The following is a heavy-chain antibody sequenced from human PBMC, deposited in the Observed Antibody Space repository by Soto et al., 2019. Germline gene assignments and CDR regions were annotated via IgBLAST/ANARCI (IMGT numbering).Heavy chain of an antibody. CDR1: GYTFTSYY. Sequence: QVQLVQSGAEVKKPGASVKVSCKASGYTFTSYYMHWVRQAPGQGLEWMGIINPSGGSTSYAQKFHGRVTMTRDTSTSTVYMELSSLRSEDTAVYYCARGRVVAATRAPTVTNSRRLEYWGQGTLVTVSS. CDR3: ARGRVVAATRAPTVTNSRRLEY. J-gene: IGHJ4*02. D-gene: IGHD2-15*01. CDR2: INPSGGST. V-gene: IGHV1-46*03.